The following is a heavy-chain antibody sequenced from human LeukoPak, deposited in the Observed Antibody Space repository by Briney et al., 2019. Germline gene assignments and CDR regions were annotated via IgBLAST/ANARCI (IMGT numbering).Heavy chain of an antibody. V-gene: IGHV3-21*01. CDR2: ISSSSSYI. Sequence: GGSLRLSCAASGFTFSSYSMNWARQAPGKGLEWVSSISSSSSYIYYADSVRGRFTISRDNARNSLYLQMNSLRAEDTAVYYCARGLTGTTADYWGQGTLVTVSS. J-gene: IGHJ4*02. CDR1: GFTFSSYS. D-gene: IGHD1-7*01. CDR3: ARGLTGTTADY.